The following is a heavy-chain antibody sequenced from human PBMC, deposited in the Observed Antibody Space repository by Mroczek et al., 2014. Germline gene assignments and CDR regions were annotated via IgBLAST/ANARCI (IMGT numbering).Heavy chain of an antibody. J-gene: IGHJ6*02. CDR3: ATVLLWFGELLDV. D-gene: IGHD3-10*01. V-gene: IGHV4-61*02. CDR2: IYTSGST. CDR1: GGSISSGSYY. Sequence: QVQLQESGPGLVKPSQTLSLTCTVSGGSISSGSYYWSWIRQPAGKGLEWIGRIYTSGSTNYNPSLKSRVTISVDTSKNQFSLKLSSVTAADTAVYYCATVLLWFGELLDVWGQGTTVTVSS.